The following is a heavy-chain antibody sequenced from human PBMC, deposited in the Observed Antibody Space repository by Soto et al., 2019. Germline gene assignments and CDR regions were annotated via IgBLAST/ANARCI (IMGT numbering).Heavy chain of an antibody. J-gene: IGHJ6*02. CDR3: AKVNGDYYSGMDV. CDR2: ISWNSGSI. V-gene: IGHV3-9*01. CDR1: GFTFDDYA. D-gene: IGHD7-27*01. Sequence: EVQLVESGGGLVQPGRSLRLSCAASGFTFDDYAMHWVRQAPGKGLEWVSGISWNSGSIGYADSVKGRFTIPRDNAKNSLYLQMNSLRAEDTALYYCAKVNGDYYSGMDVWGQGTTVTVSS.